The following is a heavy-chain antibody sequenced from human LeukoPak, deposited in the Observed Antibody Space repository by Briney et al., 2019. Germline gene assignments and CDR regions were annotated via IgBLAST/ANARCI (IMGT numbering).Heavy chain of an antibody. CDR2: INHSGGT. V-gene: IGHV4-34*01. D-gene: IGHD3-22*01. J-gene: IGHJ3*02. Sequence: PSETLSLTCTVSGGSISGYYWSWIRQPPGKGLEWIGEINHSGGTNYNPSLKSRVTISVDTSKNQFSLKLSSVTAADTAVYYCASAMIGVPDDAFDIWGQGTMVTVSS. CDR1: GGSISGYY. CDR3: ASAMIGVPDDAFDI.